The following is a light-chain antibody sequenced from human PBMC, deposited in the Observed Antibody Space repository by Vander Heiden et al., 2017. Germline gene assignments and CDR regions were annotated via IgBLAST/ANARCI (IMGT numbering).Light chain of an antibody. CDR3: LSADSSGTPYNV. V-gene: IGLV3-16*01. J-gene: IGLJ6*01. CDR2: KDS. CDR1: ALPKKY. Sequence: SYALTPPPPVSVSPGQLARTTCSGEALPKKYADWYQQKPGQFPVLVIYKDSERPSGSPERFSGSSSGTIVTLTISGVQAEDEADYYCLSADSSGTPYNVFGSGTKVTVL.